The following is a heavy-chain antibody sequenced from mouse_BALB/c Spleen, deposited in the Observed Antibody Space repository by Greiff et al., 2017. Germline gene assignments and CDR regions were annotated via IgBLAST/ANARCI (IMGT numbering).Heavy chain of an antibody. CDR1: GYTFTSYW. J-gene: IGHJ3*01. Sequence: VQLQQSGAELARPGASVKLSCKASGYTFTSYWMQWVKQRPGQGLEWIGAIYPGDGDTRYTQKFKGKATLTADKSSSTAYMQLSSLASEDSAVYYCAKGDYYDYEGFAYWGQWTLVTVSA. CDR2: IYPGDGDT. V-gene: IGHV1-87*01. CDR3: AKGDYYDYEGFAY. D-gene: IGHD2-4*01.